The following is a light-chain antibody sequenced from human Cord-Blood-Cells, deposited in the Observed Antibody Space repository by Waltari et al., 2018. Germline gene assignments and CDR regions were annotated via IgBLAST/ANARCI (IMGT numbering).Light chain of an antibody. V-gene: IGKV3-11*01. CDR2: DAS. CDR1: QSVSSY. CDR3: QQRSNWPPG. Sequence: EIVLTQSPATLSLSPGERATLSCRASQSVSSYLAWYQQKPGQAPRLLIYDASNRATGIPARFSGSGSGTDFTLTINSLEPEDFAVYYCQQRSNWPPGFGQGTKVEIK. J-gene: IGKJ1*01.